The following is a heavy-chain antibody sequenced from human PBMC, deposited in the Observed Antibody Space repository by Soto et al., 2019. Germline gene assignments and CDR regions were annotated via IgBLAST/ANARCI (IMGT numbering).Heavy chain of an antibody. V-gene: IGHV4-31*03. Sequence: QVRLEESGPGLVKPSETLSLICSVSGGSVNNADYFWSLIRHHPENGLEWIGYIYYSGSTRYNPSFKTRATLSMDTSKNQFSLRLNSVTVADTAVYFCARDADYGGSRGGMDVWGRGTTVTVSS. D-gene: IGHD4-17*01. J-gene: IGHJ6*02. CDR3: ARDADYGGSRGGMDV. CDR2: IYYSGST. CDR1: GGSVNNADYF.